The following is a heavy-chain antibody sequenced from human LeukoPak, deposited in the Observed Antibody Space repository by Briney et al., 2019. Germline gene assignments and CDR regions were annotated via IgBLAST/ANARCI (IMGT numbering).Heavy chain of an antibody. Sequence: GGSLRLSCVASGFNFSDYYMTWIRQAPGKGLEWLSYISGTSYSTYYAASVRGRFTISRDNAQNSLYLQMNDLRAEDTAVYYCARQKRTFDYWGQGSLVTVSS. J-gene: IGHJ4*02. CDR2: ISGTSYST. CDR1: GFNFSDYY. V-gene: IGHV3-11*01. CDR3: ARQKRTFDY.